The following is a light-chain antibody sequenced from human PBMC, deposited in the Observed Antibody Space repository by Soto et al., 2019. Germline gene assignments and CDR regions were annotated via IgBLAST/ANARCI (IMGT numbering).Light chain of an antibody. CDR2: GAS. CDR1: QSVSSSY. Sequence: DIVLTQSPGTLSLSPGERATLSCRASQSVSSSYLAWYQQKPGQAPRLLIYGASSRATGIPDRFSGSGSGTDFTLTISSLEPEDFAVYYCQQYGSSPPLTFGQGTRLEIK. V-gene: IGKV3-20*01. CDR3: QQYGSSPPLT. J-gene: IGKJ5*01.